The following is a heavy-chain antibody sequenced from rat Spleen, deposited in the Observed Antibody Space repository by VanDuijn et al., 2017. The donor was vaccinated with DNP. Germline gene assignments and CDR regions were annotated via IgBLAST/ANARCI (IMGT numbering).Heavy chain of an antibody. CDR1: EFTFSNFD. V-gene: IGHV5S13*01. J-gene: IGHJ3*01. CDR2: ISTSGEYA. Sequence: EVQLVGSGGGSVQSGRSMKLSCGVSEFTFSNFDVAWVRQAPTKGLEWVASISTSGEYAHYRDSVKGRFTISRDNAKDTQYLQMDSLRSDDTATYYCARSELAYFAMDAWGQGTLVTVSS. D-gene: IGHD1-3*01. CDR3: ARSELAYFAMDA.